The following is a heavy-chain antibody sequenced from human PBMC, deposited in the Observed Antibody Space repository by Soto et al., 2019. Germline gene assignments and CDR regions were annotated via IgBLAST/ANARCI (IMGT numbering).Heavy chain of an antibody. V-gene: IGHV1-69*13. CDR3: ARGLAAAEAKYFDY. D-gene: IGHD6-13*01. Sequence: ASVKVSCKASGGTFSSYSIRWVRQAPGQGLEWMGGIIPIFGTANYAQKFQGRVTITADESTSTAYMELSSLRSEDTAVYYCARGLAAAEAKYFDYWGQGTLVTVSS. CDR1: GGTFSSYS. CDR2: IIPIFGTA. J-gene: IGHJ4*02.